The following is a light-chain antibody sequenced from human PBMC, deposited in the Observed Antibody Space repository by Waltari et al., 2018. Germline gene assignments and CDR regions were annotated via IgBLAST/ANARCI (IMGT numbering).Light chain of an antibody. V-gene: IGLV2-14*01. J-gene: IGLJ3*02. CDR1: SSDVGGYNY. Sequence: QSALTQPTSVSGSPGQSITISCTGTSSDVGGYNYVSWYQQHPGKAPKLMIYEVVNRPSRVSSRFSGSKSGNTASLTISGLQAEDEADYYCSSYTSSSTLVFGGGTKLTVL. CDR2: EVV. CDR3: SSYTSSSTLV.